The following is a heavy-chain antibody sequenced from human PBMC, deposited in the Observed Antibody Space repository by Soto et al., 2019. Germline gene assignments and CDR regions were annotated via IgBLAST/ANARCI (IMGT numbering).Heavy chain of an antibody. CDR1: GGSISSSSYY. Sequence: SETLSLTCTVSGGSISSSSYYWGWIRQPPGKGLEWIGSIYYSGSTYYNPSLKSRVTISVDTSKNQFSLKLSSVTAADTAVYYCARTGTPCYYYGMDVWGQGTTVTVSS. CDR3: ARTGTPCYYYGMDV. D-gene: IGHD1-1*01. J-gene: IGHJ6*02. CDR2: IYYSGST. V-gene: IGHV4-39*01.